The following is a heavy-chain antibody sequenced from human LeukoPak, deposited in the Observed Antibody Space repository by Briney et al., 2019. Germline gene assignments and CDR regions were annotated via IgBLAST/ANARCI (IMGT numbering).Heavy chain of an antibody. CDR1: GFTFTNYE. D-gene: IGHD3-10*01. J-gene: IGHJ4*02. CDR3: ASQWFGDFYFDY. V-gene: IGHV3-48*03. Sequence: GSLRLSCAASGFTFTNYEMNWVRRAPGKGLEWVSYISSSGSSVYYADSVKGRFTISRDNAKNSVYLQMNSLRAEDTAVYYCASQWFGDFYFDYWGQGTLVTVSS. CDR2: ISSSGSSV.